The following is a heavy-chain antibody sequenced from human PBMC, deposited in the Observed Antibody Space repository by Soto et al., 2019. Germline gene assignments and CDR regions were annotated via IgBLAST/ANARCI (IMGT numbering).Heavy chain of an antibody. V-gene: IGHV3-21*01. Sequence: PGGSLRLSCAASGFTFSSYSMNWVPQAPGKGLEWVSSISSSSSYIYYADSVKGRFTISRDNAKNSLYLQMNSLRAEDTAVYYCARDIPDLWCGAYYYYYYGMDVRGQRTTVTAP. CDR1: GFTFSSYS. CDR3: ARDIPDLWCGAYYYYYYGMDV. CDR2: ISSSSSYI. D-gene: IGHD3-3*01. J-gene: IGHJ6*02.